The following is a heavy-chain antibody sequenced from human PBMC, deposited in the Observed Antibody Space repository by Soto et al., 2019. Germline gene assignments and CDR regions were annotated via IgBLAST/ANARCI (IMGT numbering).Heavy chain of an antibody. CDR1: GYSFTSYW. V-gene: IGHV5-10-1*01. Sequence: PGESLKISCKGSGYSFTSYWISWVRQMPGKGLEWMGRIDPSDSYTNYSPSFQGHVTISADKSISTAYLQWSSLKASDTAMYYCASPVGSFGYSSSWYGTERLYYYYSGMDVWGQGTTVTVSS. D-gene: IGHD6-13*01. CDR2: IDPSDSYT. J-gene: IGHJ6*02. CDR3: ASPVGSFGYSSSWYGTERLYYYYSGMDV.